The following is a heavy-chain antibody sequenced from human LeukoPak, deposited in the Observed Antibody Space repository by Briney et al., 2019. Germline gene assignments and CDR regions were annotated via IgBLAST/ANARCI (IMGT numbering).Heavy chain of an antibody. J-gene: IGHJ4*02. D-gene: IGHD3-9*01. CDR3: AKDHSSRRYYDILTGYYGSNFDY. V-gene: IGHV3-23*01. CDR1: GFTFSSYA. CDR2: ISGSGGST. Sequence: PGGSLRLSCAASGFTFSSYAMSWVRQAPGKGLEWVSAISGSGGSTYYADSVKGRFTISRDNSKNTLYLQMNSLRAEDTAVYYCAKDHSSRRYYDILTGYYGSNFDYWGQGTLVTVSS.